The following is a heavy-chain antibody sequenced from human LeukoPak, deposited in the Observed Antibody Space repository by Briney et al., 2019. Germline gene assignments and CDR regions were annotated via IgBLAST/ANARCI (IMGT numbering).Heavy chain of an antibody. D-gene: IGHD3-10*01. V-gene: IGHV4-34*01. J-gene: IGHJ4*02. CDR3: ARDLRVGDY. Sequence: PSETLSLTCVVYGGSFSDNYWSWIRQPPGKGLEWIGEINHSGSTNYNPSLKSRVTISVDTSKNQFSLKLSSVTAADTAVYYCARDLRVGDYWGQGTLVTVSS. CDR2: INHSGST. CDR1: GGSFSDNY.